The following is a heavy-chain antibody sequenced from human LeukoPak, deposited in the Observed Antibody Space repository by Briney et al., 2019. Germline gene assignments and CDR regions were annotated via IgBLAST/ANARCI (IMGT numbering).Heavy chain of an antibody. Sequence: ASVKVSCKASGYTFTSYAMHWVRQAPGQRLEWMGWINAGNGNTKYSQKFQGRVAITRDTSASTAYMELSSLRSEDTAVYYCARAHYSSSCIDYWGQGTLVTVSS. J-gene: IGHJ4*02. CDR2: INAGNGNT. D-gene: IGHD6-13*01. CDR1: GYTFTSYA. V-gene: IGHV1-3*01. CDR3: ARAHYSSSCIDY.